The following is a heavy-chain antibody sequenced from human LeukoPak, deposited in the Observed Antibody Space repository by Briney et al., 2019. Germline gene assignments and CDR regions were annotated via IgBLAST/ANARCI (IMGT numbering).Heavy chain of an antibody. Sequence: GGSLRLSCAASGLTFSSYSMNWVRQAPGKGLEWISYITSSSSSINYADSVKGRFTISRDNAKNSLYLQMNSLRAEDTAVYYCARGSHSSSWLIDYRGRGTLVTVSS. CDR1: GLTFSSYS. V-gene: IGHV3-48*01. J-gene: IGHJ4*02. CDR2: ITSSSSSI. CDR3: ARGSHSSSWLIDY. D-gene: IGHD6-13*01.